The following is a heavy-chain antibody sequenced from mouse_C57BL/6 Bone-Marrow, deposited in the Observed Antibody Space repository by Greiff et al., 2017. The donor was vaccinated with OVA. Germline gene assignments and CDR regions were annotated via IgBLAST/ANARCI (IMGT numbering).Heavy chain of an antibody. CDR3: ARDSSGPYAMDY. CDR2: IDPEDGET. D-gene: IGHD3-2*02. CDR1: GFNIKDYY. J-gene: IGHJ4*01. Sequence: EVMLVESGAELVKPGASVKLSCTASGFNIKDYYMHWVKQRTEQGLEWIGRIDPEDGETTYAPKFQGKATITADTSSNTAYLQLSSLTSEDTAVYYCARDSSGPYAMDYWGQGTSVTVSS. V-gene: IGHV14-2*01.